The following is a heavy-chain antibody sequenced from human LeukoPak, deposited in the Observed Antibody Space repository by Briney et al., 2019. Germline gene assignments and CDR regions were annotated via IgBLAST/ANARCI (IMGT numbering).Heavy chain of an antibody. CDR1: GGSISSGSYY. CDR3: ARVGILWLLDGNYLDY. Sequence: PSETLSLTCTVSGGSISSGSYYWSWIRQPAGKGLEWIGRIYTSGSTNYNPSLKSRVTISVDTSKNQFSLKLSSVTAADTAVYYCARVGILWLLDGNYLDYWGQGTLVTVSS. V-gene: IGHV4-61*02. D-gene: IGHD2-21*01. CDR2: IYTSGST. J-gene: IGHJ4*02.